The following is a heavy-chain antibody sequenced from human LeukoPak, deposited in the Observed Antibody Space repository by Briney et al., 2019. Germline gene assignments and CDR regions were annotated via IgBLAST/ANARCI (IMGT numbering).Heavy chain of an antibody. D-gene: IGHD5-18*01. CDR1: GGSISSGSYY. V-gene: IGHV4-61*02. CDR2: IYTSGST. Sequence: SETLSLTCTVSGGSISSGSYYWSWIRQPAGKGLEWIGRIYTSGSTNYNPSLKSRVTISVDTSKNQFSLRLSSVTAADTAVYYCARARSYGVFDYWGQGTLVTVSS. CDR3: ARARSYGVFDY. J-gene: IGHJ4*02.